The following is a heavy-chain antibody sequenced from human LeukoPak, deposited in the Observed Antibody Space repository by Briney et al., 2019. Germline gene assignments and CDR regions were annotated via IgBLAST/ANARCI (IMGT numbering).Heavy chain of an antibody. CDR2: IIPILGIA. Sequence: SVKVSCKASGGTFSSYTISWVRQAPGQGLEWMGRIIPILGIANYAQKFQGRVTITADKSTSTAYMELSSLRSEDTAVYYCAGDPGMPEGGYGMDVWGQGTTVTVSS. J-gene: IGHJ6*02. V-gene: IGHV1-69*04. CDR1: GGTFSSYT. D-gene: IGHD2-2*01. CDR3: AGDPGMPEGGYGMDV.